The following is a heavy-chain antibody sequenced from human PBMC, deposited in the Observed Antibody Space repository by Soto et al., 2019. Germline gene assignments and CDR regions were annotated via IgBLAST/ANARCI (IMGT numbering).Heavy chain of an antibody. D-gene: IGHD3-10*01. V-gene: IGHV1-46*03. CDR2: INPSGGST. Sequence: QVQLVQSGAEVKKPGASVKVSCKASGYTFTSHYMHWVRQAPGQGLEWMGIINPSGGSTSYAQKFQGRVTRTRDTSTSTVYMELSSLRSEDTAVYYCPKGRGLPDAFDICRQGTMVTVSS. CDR3: PKGRGLPDAFDI. CDR1: GYTFTSHY. J-gene: IGHJ3*02.